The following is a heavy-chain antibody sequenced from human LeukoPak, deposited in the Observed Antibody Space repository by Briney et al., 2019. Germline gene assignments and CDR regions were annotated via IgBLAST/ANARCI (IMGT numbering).Heavy chain of an antibody. J-gene: IGHJ3*02. V-gene: IGHV3-30*03. CDR1: GLPFSSYA. CDR3: ARAGDAFDI. Sequence: PGRSLRLSCAASGLPFSSYAMHWVRQAPGKGLEWVALISYDGSNEHYADSVKGRFTISRDNSKNTLYLQVNSLRAEDTAVYYCARAGDAFDIWGQGTMVTVSS. CDR2: ISYDGSNE.